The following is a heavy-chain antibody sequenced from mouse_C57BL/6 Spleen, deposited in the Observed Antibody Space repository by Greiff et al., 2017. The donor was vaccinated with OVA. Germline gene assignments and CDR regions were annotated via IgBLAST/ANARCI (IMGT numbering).Heavy chain of an antibody. CDR2: ISDGGSYT. J-gene: IGHJ4*01. Sequence: EVQRVESGGGLVKPGGSLKLSCAASGFTFSSYAMSWVRQTPEKRLEWVATISDGGSYTYYPENVKGRFTISRDNAKNNLYLQMSHLKSEDTAMYYCAREGSSYAYAMDYWGQGTSVTVSS. CDR1: GFTFSSYA. D-gene: IGHD1-1*01. CDR3: AREGSSYAYAMDY. V-gene: IGHV5-4*01.